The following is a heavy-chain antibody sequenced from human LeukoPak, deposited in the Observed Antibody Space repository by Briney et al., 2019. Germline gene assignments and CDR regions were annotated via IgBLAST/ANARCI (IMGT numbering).Heavy chain of an antibody. V-gene: IGHV4-59*01. Sequence: PSETLSPTCTVSGASISSYYWSWIRQPPGKGLEWIGYVSYSGSTNYNPSLKSRVTISVDTSKNQFSLKLSSVTAADTAVYYCARNKGYDNHLYYFDYWGQGTLVTVSS. J-gene: IGHJ4*02. D-gene: IGHD5-12*01. CDR2: VSYSGST. CDR1: GASISSYY. CDR3: ARNKGYDNHLYYFDY.